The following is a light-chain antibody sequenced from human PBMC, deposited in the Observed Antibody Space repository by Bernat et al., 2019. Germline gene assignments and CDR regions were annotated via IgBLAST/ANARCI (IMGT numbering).Light chain of an antibody. CDR2: AVS. CDR1: QSVSSSY. Sequence: EIALTQSPGTLSLSPGERATLSCRASQSVSSSYLGWYQQKPGQAPRLLIYAVSNRATGIPDRFSVSGSGTDFTLTISRVDPEDFAVYYCQQYAGSPYTFGQGTKLQIK. V-gene: IGKV3-20*01. J-gene: IGKJ2*01. CDR3: QQYAGSPYT.